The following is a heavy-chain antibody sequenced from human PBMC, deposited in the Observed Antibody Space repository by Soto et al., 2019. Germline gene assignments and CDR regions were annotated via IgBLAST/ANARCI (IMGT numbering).Heavy chain of an antibody. CDR3: ARHGVMAWAFDI. J-gene: IGHJ3*02. D-gene: IGHD2-8*01. CDR1: GYTFTRYA. CDR2: INAGNGNT. V-gene: IGHV1-3*01. Sequence: ASVKVSCKASGYTFTRYAIHWVRQAPGQRLEWMGWINAGNGNTKYSQKFQGRVTITRDTSASTAYMELSSLRSEDTAVYYCARHGVMAWAFDIWGQGTMLTVSS.